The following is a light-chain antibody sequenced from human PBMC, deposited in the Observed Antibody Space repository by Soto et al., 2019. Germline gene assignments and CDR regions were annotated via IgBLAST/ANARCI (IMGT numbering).Light chain of an antibody. Sequence: QSVLTQPASVSGSPGQSITISCTGTSSDVGSYNLVSWYQQHPGKAPKLMIYEGSKRPSGVSNRFSGSKSGNTASLTISGLQAEDEADYYCCSYAGSFYVVGTGTKVTVL. CDR2: EGS. CDR1: SSDVGSYNL. J-gene: IGLJ1*01. V-gene: IGLV2-23*01. CDR3: CSYAGSFYV.